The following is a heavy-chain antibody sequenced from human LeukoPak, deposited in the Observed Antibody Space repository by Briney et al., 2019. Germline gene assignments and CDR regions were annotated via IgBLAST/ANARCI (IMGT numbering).Heavy chain of an antibody. CDR1: GFTFSSYA. CDR2: ISYDGSNK. V-gene: IGHV3-30-3*01. D-gene: IGHD4-17*01. J-gene: IGHJ4*02. Sequence: GGSLRLSCAASGFTFSSYAMHWVRQAPGKGLEWVAVISYDGSNKYYADSVKGRFTISRDNSKDTLYLQMNSLRAEDTAVYYCARELYDYGDYDAKGVGGDYWGQGTLVTVSS. CDR3: ARELYDYGDYDAKGVGGDY.